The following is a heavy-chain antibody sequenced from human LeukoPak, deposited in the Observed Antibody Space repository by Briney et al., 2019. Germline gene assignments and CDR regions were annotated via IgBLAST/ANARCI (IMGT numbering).Heavy chain of an antibody. D-gene: IGHD6-19*01. V-gene: IGHV4-59*12. J-gene: IGHJ4*02. CDR3: ARVGVAVAGTNFDH. Sequence: SETLSLTCTVSGGSISSYYWSWIRQPPGKGLEWIGYIYYSGSTNYNPPLKSRVTISVDTSKNQFSLKLSSVTAADTAVYYCARVGVAVAGTNFDHWGQGTLVTVSS. CDR1: GGSISSYY. CDR2: IYYSGST.